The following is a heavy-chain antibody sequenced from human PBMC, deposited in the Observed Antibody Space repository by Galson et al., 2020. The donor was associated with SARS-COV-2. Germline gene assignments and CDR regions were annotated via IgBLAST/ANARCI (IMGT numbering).Heavy chain of an antibody. Sequence: GGSLRLSCAASGITFKSYAMNWVRQAPGKGLQWVAGISGSGRSTYYADSVQGRFTISRDNSKNTVYLQVNSLRTEDTAVYYCAKTPFGFSNYPYGFDFWGQGTLVTVSS. CDR3: AKTPFGFSNYPYGFDF. V-gene: IGHV3-23*01. J-gene: IGHJ4*02. D-gene: IGHD1-26*01. CDR1: GITFKSYA. CDR2: ISGSGRST.